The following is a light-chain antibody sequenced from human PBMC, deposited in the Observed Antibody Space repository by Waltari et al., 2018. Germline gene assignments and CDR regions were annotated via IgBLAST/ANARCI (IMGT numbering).Light chain of an antibody. CDR3: HQYTNFPLT. CDR2: DAS. CDR1: QSISAW. J-gene: IGKJ4*01. Sequence: DIQMTQSPSTLSASVGDRVTITCRASQSISAWLAWYQLRPGKAPKLLISDASILERGVPSRFSGSGSWTEFTLTINRLQPDDFATYYCHQYTNFPLTFGGGTTVEIK. V-gene: IGKV1-5*01.